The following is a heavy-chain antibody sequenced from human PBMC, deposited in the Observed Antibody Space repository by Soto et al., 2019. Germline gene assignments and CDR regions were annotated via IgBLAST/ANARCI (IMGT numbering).Heavy chain of an antibody. J-gene: IGHJ3*02. D-gene: IGHD6-13*01. CDR3: ARVTAAVPGAFDI. Sequence: EVQLVESGGGLVKPGGSLRLSCAASGFTFSSYSMNWVRQAPGKGLEWVSSISSSSSYIYYADSVKGRFTISRDNAQNSLYLQMNSLGAEDTAVYYCARVTAAVPGAFDIWGQGTMVTVSS. V-gene: IGHV3-21*01. CDR2: ISSSSSYI. CDR1: GFTFSSYS.